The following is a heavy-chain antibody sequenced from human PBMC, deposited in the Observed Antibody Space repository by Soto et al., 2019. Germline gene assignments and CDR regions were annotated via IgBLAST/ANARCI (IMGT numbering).Heavy chain of an antibody. CDR1: GFTFRSYA. CDR3: AKVQLRPYYDFWSGRGPFDY. CDR2: ISGSGGST. J-gene: IGHJ4*02. Sequence: GGSLRLCCAASGFTFRSYAMGWVRQAPGKGLEWVSAISGSGGSTYYADSVKGRFTVSRDNSKNTLYLQMNSLRAEDTAVYYCAKVQLRPYYDFWSGRGPFDYWGQATLVSVSS. D-gene: IGHD3-3*01. V-gene: IGHV3-23*01.